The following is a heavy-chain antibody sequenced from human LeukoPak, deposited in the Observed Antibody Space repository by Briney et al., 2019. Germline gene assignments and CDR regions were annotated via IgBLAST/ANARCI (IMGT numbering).Heavy chain of an antibody. Sequence: PSETLSLTCTASGGSISSSSYYWGWIRQPPGKGLEWIGSIYNSGSTYYNPSLKSRVTISVDTSKNQFSLKLSSVTAADTAVYYCARDGIWGQGTLVTVSS. D-gene: IGHD1-14*01. CDR3: ARDGI. J-gene: IGHJ4*02. V-gene: IGHV4-39*07. CDR1: GGSISSSSYY. CDR2: IYNSGST.